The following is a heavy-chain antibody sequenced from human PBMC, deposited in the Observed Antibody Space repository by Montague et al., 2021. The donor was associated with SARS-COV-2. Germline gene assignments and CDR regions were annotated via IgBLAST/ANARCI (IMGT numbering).Heavy chain of an antibody. D-gene: IGHD2-2*01. J-gene: IGHJ6*02. Sequence: SRRLSFAASGFPFSSYWMSWVRQAPGKGLEWVANTKQDGSEKYYVDSVKGRFTISRDNAKNSLYLQMNSLRAEDTAVYYCARDSFVVVPAASNYYYYYGMDVWGQGTTVTVSS. CDR2: TKQDGSEK. CDR3: ARDSFVVVPAASNYYYYYGMDV. CDR1: GFPFSSYW. V-gene: IGHV3-7*01.